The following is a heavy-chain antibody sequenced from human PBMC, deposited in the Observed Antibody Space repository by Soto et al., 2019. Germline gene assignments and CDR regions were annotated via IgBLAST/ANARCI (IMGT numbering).Heavy chain of an antibody. D-gene: IGHD1-20*01. Sequence: VGSLRLSCAASGFTFSSSGMHWVRQAPGKGLEWVAVISYDGSNKFYADSVKGRFTISRDNFRNTLYLQMNSLRAEDTAVYYCAKEFHSWNYFDYWGQGTLVTVSS. J-gene: IGHJ4*02. CDR2: ISYDGSNK. V-gene: IGHV3-30*18. CDR3: AKEFHSWNYFDY. CDR1: GFTFSSSG.